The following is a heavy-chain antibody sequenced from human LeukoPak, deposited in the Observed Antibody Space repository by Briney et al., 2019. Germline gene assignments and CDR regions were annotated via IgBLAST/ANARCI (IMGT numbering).Heavy chain of an antibody. D-gene: IGHD6-13*01. CDR1: GFTFSSYG. Sequence: GGSLRLSCAASGFTFSSYGMHWVRQAPGKGLEWVAVISYDGSNKYYADSVKGRFTISRDNSKNTLYLQMNSLRAEDTAVYYCARDGYSSSWYFRGMDVWGQGTTVTVSS. V-gene: IGHV3-30*03. CDR3: ARDGYSSSWYFRGMDV. CDR2: ISYDGSNK. J-gene: IGHJ6*02.